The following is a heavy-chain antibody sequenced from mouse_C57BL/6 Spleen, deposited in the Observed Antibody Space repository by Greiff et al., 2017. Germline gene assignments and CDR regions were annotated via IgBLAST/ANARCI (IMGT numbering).Heavy chain of an antibody. CDR3: ARGLPLYAMDY. V-gene: IGHV3-1*01. CDR1: GYSITSGYD. CDR2: ISYSGST. D-gene: IGHD2-4*01. J-gene: IGHJ4*01. Sequence: EVQLVESGPGMVKPSQSLSLTCTVTGYSITSGYDWHWIRHFPGNKLEWMGYISYSGSTNYNPSLKSRISITHDTSKNHFFLKLNSVTTEDTATYYCARGLPLYAMDYWGQGTSVTVSS.